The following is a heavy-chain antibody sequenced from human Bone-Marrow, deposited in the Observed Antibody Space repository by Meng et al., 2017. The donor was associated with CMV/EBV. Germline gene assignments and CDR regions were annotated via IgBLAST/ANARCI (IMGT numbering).Heavy chain of an antibody. CDR2: IRSKANSYAT. CDR1: GFTFSSYG. J-gene: IGHJ5*02. V-gene: IGHV3-73*01. D-gene: IGHD2-2*01. CDR3: TRQQYQLLSTRNWFDP. Sequence: GESLKISCAASGFTFSSYGMHWVRQASGKGLEWVGRIRSKANSYATAYAASVKGRFTISRDDSKNTAYLQMNSLKTEDTAVYYCTRQQYQLLSTRNWFDPWGQGTLVTVSS.